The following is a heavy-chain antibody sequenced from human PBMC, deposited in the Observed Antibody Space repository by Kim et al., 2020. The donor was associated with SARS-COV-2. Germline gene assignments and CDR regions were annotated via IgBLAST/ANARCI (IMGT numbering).Heavy chain of an antibody. J-gene: IGHJ6*02. CDR1: GGTFSSYA. CDR3: ARDPRDCSSTSCYGNYYYYGMDV. CDR2: IIPIFGTA. D-gene: IGHD2-2*01. V-gene: IGHV1-69*13. Sequence: SVKVSCKASGGTFSSYAISWVRQAPGQGLEWMGGIIPIFGTANYAQKFQGRVTITADESTSTAYMELSSRRSEDTAVYYFARDPRDCSSTSCYGNYYYYGMDVWGQGTTVTVSS.